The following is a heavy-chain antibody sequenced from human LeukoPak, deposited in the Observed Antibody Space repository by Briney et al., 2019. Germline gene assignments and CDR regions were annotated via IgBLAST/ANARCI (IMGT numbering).Heavy chain of an antibody. Sequence: SETLSLTCTVSGGSISSYYWSWIRQPPGKGLEWIGYIYYSGSTNYNPSLKSRVTISVDTSKNQFSLKLSSVTAADTAVYYCARDLPYYDSSGYNYWYFDLWSRGTLVTVSS. CDR2: IYYSGST. V-gene: IGHV4-59*01. CDR3: ARDLPYYDSSGYNYWYFDL. D-gene: IGHD3-22*01. CDR1: GGSISSYY. J-gene: IGHJ2*01.